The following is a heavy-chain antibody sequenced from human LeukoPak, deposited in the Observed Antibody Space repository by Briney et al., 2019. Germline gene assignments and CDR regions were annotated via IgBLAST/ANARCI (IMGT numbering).Heavy chain of an antibody. CDR2: IYYSGDT. CDR1: GGSVTTYY. V-gene: IGHV4-59*08. Sequence: SETLSLTCSVSGGSVTTYYWSWTRQPPGKGLEWIAYIYYSGDTNYSPSLKSRVTISVDTSKNQVSLRLSSVTAADTAVYYCARHAIYSGDYSFWFDPWGLGTLVTVSS. J-gene: IGHJ5*02. D-gene: IGHD1-26*01. CDR3: ARHAIYSGDYSFWFDP.